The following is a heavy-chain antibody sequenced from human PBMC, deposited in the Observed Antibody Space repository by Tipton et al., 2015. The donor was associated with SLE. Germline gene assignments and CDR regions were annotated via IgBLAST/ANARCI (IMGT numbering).Heavy chain of an antibody. CDR1: GGSISSGGYS. D-gene: IGHD3-10*01. CDR2: IYHSGST. CDR3: ASSRRAGRRAYDAFDI. Sequence: TLSLTCAVSGGSISSGGYSWSWIRQPPGKGLEWIGYIYHSGSTYYNPPLKSRVTISVDRSKNQFSLKLSSVTAADTAVYYCASSRRAGRRAYDAFDIWGQGTMVTVSS. V-gene: IGHV4-30-2*01. J-gene: IGHJ3*02.